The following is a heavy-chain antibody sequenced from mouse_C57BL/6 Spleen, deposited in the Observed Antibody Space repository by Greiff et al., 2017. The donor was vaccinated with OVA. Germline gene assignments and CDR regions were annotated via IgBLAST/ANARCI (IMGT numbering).Heavy chain of an antibody. V-gene: IGHV2-6-1*01. CDR2: IWSDGST. CDR1: GFSLTSYG. J-gene: IGHJ4*01. Sequence: VKLMESGPGLVAPSQSLSITCTVSGFSLTSYGVHWVRQPPGKGLEWLVVIWSDGSTTYNSALKSRLSISKDNSKSQVFLKMNSLQTDDTAMYYCARQGDYEGYAMDYWGQGTSVTVSS. CDR3: ARQGDYEGYAMDY. D-gene: IGHD2-4*01.